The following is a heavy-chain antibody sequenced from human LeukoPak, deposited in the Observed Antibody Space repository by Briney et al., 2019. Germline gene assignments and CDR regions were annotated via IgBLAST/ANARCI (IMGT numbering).Heavy chain of an antibody. CDR2: INAGNGNT. V-gene: IGHV1-3*01. CDR1: GYTFTSYG. J-gene: IGHJ4*02. Sequence: ASVKVSCKASGYTFTSYGISWVRQAPGQGLEWMGWINAGNGNTKYSQKFQGRVTITRDTSASTAYLELSSLRSEDTAVYYCARGQLVIDYWGQGTLVTVSS. CDR3: ARGQLVIDY. D-gene: IGHD6-13*01.